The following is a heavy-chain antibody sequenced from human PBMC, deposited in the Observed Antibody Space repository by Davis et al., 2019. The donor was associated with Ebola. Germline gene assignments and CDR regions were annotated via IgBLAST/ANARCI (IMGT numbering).Heavy chain of an antibody. CDR1: GFTFSDYY. CDR3: ARATTVTTLYYWFDP. V-gene: IGHV3-11*04. J-gene: IGHJ5*02. CDR2: ISSSGSTI. D-gene: IGHD4-17*01. Sequence: GGSLRLSCAASGFTFSDYYMSWIRQAPGKGLEWVSYISSSGSTIYYADSVKGRFTISRDNAKNSLYLQMNSLRAEDTAVYYCARATTVTTLYYWFDPWGQGTLVTVSS.